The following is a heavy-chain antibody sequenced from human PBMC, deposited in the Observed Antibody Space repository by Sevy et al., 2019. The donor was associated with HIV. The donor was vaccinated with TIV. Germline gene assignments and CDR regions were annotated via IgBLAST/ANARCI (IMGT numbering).Heavy chain of an antibody. Sequence: GGSLRLSCAASGFTFSSYSMNWVRQAPGKGLEWVSSISSSSSYIYYADSVKGRFIISRDNAKNSLYLQMNSLRAEDTAVYYCARDVGVTMVRGVISDYYYGMDVWGQGTTVTVSS. CDR3: ARDVGVTMVRGVISDYYYGMDV. CDR1: GFTFSSYS. CDR2: ISSSSSYI. J-gene: IGHJ6*02. V-gene: IGHV3-21*01. D-gene: IGHD3-10*01.